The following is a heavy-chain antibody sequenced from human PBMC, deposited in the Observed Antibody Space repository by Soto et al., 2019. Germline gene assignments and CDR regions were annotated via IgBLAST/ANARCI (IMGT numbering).Heavy chain of an antibody. Sequence: EVQLVESGGGLAQPGRSLRLSCVVSGFIFEDYDMHWVRQVPGKGLAWVSSISSNSGAIKYADSVKGRFTLSRDNAKNSMYLEMNSLRVEDTAFYFCVKGTFSSSKVIFDYWGQGTLVTVSS. D-gene: IGHD6-6*01. CDR1: GFIFEDYD. J-gene: IGHJ4*02. CDR2: ISSNSGAI. CDR3: VKGTFSSSKVIFDY. V-gene: IGHV3-9*01.